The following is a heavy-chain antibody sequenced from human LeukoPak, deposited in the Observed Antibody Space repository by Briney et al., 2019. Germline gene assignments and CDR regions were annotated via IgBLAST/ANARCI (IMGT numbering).Heavy chain of an antibody. CDR1: GGSISSYY. D-gene: IGHD3-10*01. CDR2: IYYSGST. J-gene: IGHJ4*02. CDR3: ARVLGVWFGEGRFDY. V-gene: IGHV4-59*01. Sequence: SETLSLTCTVSGGSISSYYWSWIRQPPGKGLEWIGCIYYSGSTNYNPSLKSRVTISVDMSKNQFSLKLSSVTAADTAVYYCARVLGVWFGEGRFDYWGQGTLVTVSS.